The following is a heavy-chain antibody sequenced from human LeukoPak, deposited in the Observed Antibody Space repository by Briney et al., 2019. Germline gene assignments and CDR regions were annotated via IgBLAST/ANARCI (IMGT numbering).Heavy chain of an antibody. V-gene: IGHV4-39*07. Sequence: SETLSLTCTVSGGSISSSSYYWGWIRQPPGKGLEWIGSIYYSGSTSYNPSLNSRVTISVDTSKNQFSLKLSSVTAADTAVYYCASAEGTFDYWGQGTLVTVSS. D-gene: IGHD1-1*01. CDR1: GGSISSSSYY. CDR2: IYYSGST. J-gene: IGHJ4*02. CDR3: ASAEGTFDY.